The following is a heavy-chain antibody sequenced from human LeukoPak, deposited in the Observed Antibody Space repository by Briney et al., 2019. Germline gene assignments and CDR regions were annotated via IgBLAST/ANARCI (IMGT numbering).Heavy chain of an antibody. CDR1: GFTFSSYA. D-gene: IGHD3-10*01. CDR3: AKDQGFTMVRGVTPNWFDP. CDR2: ISGSGGST. V-gene: IGHV3-23*01. Sequence: PGGSLRLSCAASGFTFSSYAMSWVRQAPGKGLEWVSAISGSGGSTYYADSVKGRFTISRDNSKNTLYLQMNSLRAEDTAVYYCAKDQGFTMVRGVTPNWFDPWGQGTLVTVSS. J-gene: IGHJ5*02.